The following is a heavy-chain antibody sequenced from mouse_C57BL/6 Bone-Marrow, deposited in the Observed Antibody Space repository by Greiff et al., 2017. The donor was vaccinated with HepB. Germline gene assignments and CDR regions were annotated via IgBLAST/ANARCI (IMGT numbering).Heavy chain of an antibody. D-gene: IGHD1-1*01. V-gene: IGHV1-53*01. CDR1: GYTFTSYW. CDR3: ARVGEGIRTVVDARYAMDY. Sequence: QVQLQQPGTELVKPGASVKLSCKASGYTFTSYWMHWVKQRPGQGLEWIGNINPSNGGTNYNEKFKSKATLTVDKSSSTAYMQLSSLTSEDSAVYDGARVGEGIRTVVDARYAMDYWGQGTSVTVSS. CDR2: INPSNGGT. J-gene: IGHJ4*01.